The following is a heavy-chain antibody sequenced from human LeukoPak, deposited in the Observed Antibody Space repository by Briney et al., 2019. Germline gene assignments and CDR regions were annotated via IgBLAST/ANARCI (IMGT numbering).Heavy chain of an antibody. CDR2: IYHSGST. CDR3: AREAPFGVVITDY. J-gene: IGHJ4*02. CDR1: GYSISSGHY. D-gene: IGHD3-3*01. V-gene: IGHV4-38-2*02. Sequence: KSSETLSLTCTVSGYSISSGHYWGWIRQPPGKGLEWIGSIYHSGSTYYNPSLKSRVTISLDTSKNQFSLKLSPVTAADTAVYYCAREAPFGVVITDYWGQGTLVTVSS.